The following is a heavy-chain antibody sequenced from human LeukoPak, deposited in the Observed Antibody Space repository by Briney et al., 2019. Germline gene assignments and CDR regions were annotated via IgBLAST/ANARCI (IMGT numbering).Heavy chain of an antibody. CDR2: IYTSGNT. D-gene: IGHD2-21*02. J-gene: IGHJ4*02. V-gene: IGHV4-4*07. CDR3: ARGPYCGGDCYFDY. Sequence: PSETLSLTRTVSGGSFSSYYWSWIRQPAGKGLEWIGRIYTSGNTNYNPSLKSRVTMSVDTSKNQFSLKLNSVTAADTAVYYCARGPYCGGDCYFDYWGQGTLVTVSS. CDR1: GGSFSSYY.